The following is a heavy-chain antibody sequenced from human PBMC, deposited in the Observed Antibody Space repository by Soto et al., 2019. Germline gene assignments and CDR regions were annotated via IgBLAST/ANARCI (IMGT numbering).Heavy chain of an antibody. CDR2: IYYSGST. V-gene: IGHV4-31*03. CDR3: ARMRYYYYGMDV. J-gene: IGHJ6*02. CDR1: GGSISSGGYY. Sequence: SETLSLTCTVSGGSISSGGYYWSWIRQHPGKGLEWIGYIYYSGSTYYNPSLKSRVTISVDTSKNQFSLKLSSVTAADTAVYYCARMRYYYYGMDVWGQGTTVTVSS.